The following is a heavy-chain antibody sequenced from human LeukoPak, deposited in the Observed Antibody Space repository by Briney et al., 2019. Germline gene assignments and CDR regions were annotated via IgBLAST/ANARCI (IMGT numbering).Heavy chain of an antibody. V-gene: IGHV3-74*01. CDR3: ARVMSNSWYYYYYGMDV. CDR2: ISPTGSTT. J-gene: IGHJ6*02. D-gene: IGHD6-13*01. Sequence: PGGSLRLSCTASGFSFSGHWMHWARQLPGKGLVWVSRISPTGSTTSYADSVKARFTVSRNNTKNTLYLQVNNLRAEDTAVYYCARVMSNSWYYYYYGMDVWGQGTTVTVSS. CDR1: GFSFSGHW.